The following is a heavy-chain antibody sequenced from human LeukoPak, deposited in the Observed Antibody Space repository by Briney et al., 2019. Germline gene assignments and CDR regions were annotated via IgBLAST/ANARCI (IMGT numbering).Heavy chain of an antibody. Sequence: GGSLRLSCAASGFTFSSYSMNWVRQAPGKGLEWVLSISSSSSYIYYADSVKGRFTISRDNAKNSLYLQMNSLRAEDTAVYYCARVGARRTGDYWGQGTLVTVSS. J-gene: IGHJ4*02. CDR2: ISSSSSYI. V-gene: IGHV3-21*01. D-gene: IGHD3-16*01. CDR3: ARVGARRTGDY. CDR1: GFTFSSYS.